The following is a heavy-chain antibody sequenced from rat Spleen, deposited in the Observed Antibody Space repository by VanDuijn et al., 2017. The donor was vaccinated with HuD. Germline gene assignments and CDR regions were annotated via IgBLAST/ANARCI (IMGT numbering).Heavy chain of an antibody. CDR3: ARFRDSYAHLVMDA. J-gene: IGHJ4*01. V-gene: IGHV5S23*01. CDR1: GFTFSNYD. D-gene: IGHD1-12*01. Sequence: EVQLVESGGGLVQPGRSLKLSCAASGFTFSNYDMAWVRQAPTKGLEWVASISTGGGNTYYRDSVKGRFTISRDNAKNTQYLQMDSLRSEDTATYYCARFRDSYAHLVMDAWGQGASVTVSS. CDR2: ISTGGGNT.